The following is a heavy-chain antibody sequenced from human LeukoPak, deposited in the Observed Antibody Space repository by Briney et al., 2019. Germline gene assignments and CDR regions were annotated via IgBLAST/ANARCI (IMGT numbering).Heavy chain of an antibody. J-gene: IGHJ4*02. D-gene: IGHD6-19*01. Sequence: PSETLSLTCTVSGGSISSGGYYWSWIRQHPGKGLEWIGYIYYSGITYYNPSLKGRITISVGTSKNQFSLKLSSVTAADTAVYYCARYSSGWYEGNFDYWGQGTLVTVSS. CDR1: GGSISSGGYY. CDR3: ARYSSGWYEGNFDY. CDR2: IYYSGIT. V-gene: IGHV4-31*03.